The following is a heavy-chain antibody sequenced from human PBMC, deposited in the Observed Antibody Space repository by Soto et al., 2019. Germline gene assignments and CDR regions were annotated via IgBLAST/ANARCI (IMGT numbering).Heavy chain of an antibody. CDR3: AGADIRHSSPGGDAFHI. D-gene: IGHD3-16*01. CDR2: IGRSDCYA. Sequence: GEPLVVYWNTSGYYSAHFWNTWVRQMAGKGLEWMGRIGRSDCYARYSPSFQGHVTISIDKSIGTAFLQWRSLKASDTAMYYCAGADIRHSSPGGDAFHIWGQGTMVTVSS. V-gene: IGHV5-10-1*01. CDR1: GYYSAHFW. J-gene: IGHJ3*02.